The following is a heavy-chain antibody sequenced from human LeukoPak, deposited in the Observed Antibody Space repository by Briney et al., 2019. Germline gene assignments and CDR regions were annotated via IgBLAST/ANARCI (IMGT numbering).Heavy chain of an antibody. Sequence: GGSLRLSCAASGFTFSRYEMNWVRQAPGKGLEWVSYISSTGSTIYYADSVKGRFTISRDNAKNSLYLQMNSLRAEDTALYYCAKGRGSSARYYFDYWGQGTLVTVSS. V-gene: IGHV3-48*03. D-gene: IGHD1-26*01. CDR1: GFTFSRYE. CDR3: AKGRGSSARYYFDY. J-gene: IGHJ4*02. CDR2: ISSTGSTI.